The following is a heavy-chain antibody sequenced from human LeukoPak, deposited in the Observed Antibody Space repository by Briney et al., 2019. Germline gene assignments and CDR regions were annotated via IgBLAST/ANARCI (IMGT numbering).Heavy chain of an antibody. CDR1: GFTFSNFA. CDR2: ISSDGSNE. Sequence: GRSLRLSCAASGFTFSNFAIHWVRQAPGKGLEWVALISSDGSNEFCADSVKGRFTVSRDNSKNTLFLQMNSLRVEDTAVYYCARDRYSSGWYGDFDCWGQGTLVTVSS. D-gene: IGHD6-19*01. J-gene: IGHJ4*02. CDR3: ARDRYSSGWYGDFDC. V-gene: IGHV3-30-3*01.